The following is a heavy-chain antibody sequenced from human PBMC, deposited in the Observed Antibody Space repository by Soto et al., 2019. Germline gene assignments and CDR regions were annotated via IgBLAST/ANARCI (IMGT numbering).Heavy chain of an antibody. Sequence: SETLSLTCAVSGDSITSSNWCSWVRQAPGKGLEWIGEIYHSGATTYNPSLKSRATISVDPSNNHFSLKLTSVTAADTAVYFCARDLGTGTDYWGRGTLVTVSS. CDR2: IYHSGAT. J-gene: IGHJ4*02. V-gene: IGHV4-4*02. CDR1: GDSITSSNW. D-gene: IGHD1-1*01. CDR3: ARDLGTGTDY.